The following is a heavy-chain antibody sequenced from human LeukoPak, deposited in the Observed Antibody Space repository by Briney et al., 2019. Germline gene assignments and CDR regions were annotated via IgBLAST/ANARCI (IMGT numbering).Heavy chain of an antibody. CDR1: GGSISSGGYS. CDR3: ARVGMGDLTFDY. V-gene: IGHV4-30-2*01. D-gene: IGHD1-26*01. Sequence: PSETLSLTCAVSGGSISSGGYSWSWIRQPPGQGLEWIGYIYHSGSTYYNPSLKSRVTISVDRSKNQFSLKLSSVTAADTAVYYCARVGMGDLTFDYWGQGTLVTVSS. J-gene: IGHJ4*02. CDR2: IYHSGST.